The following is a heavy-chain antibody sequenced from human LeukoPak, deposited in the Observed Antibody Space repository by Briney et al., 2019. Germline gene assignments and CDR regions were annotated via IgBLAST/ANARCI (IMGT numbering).Heavy chain of an antibody. Sequence: SETLSLTCTVSGASISSSDRYWSWIRQPPGKGLEWIGYIYYSGSTNYNPSLKSRVTISVDTSKNQFSLKLSSVTAADTAVYYCARRGYYYDSSGYFFDYWGQGTLVTVSS. CDR3: ARRGYYYDSSGYFFDY. V-gene: IGHV4-61*08. D-gene: IGHD3-22*01. CDR2: IYYSGST. CDR1: GASISSSDRY. J-gene: IGHJ4*02.